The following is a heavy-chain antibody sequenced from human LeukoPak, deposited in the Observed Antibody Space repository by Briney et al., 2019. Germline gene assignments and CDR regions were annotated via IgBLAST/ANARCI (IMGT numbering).Heavy chain of an antibody. CDR3: ARDPYSGYYDY. CDR2: ISYDGSNK. CDR1: GFTFSSYA. J-gene: IGHJ4*02. V-gene: IGHV3-30-3*01. D-gene: IGHD1-26*01. Sequence: PGRSLRLSCAASGFTFSSYAMHWVRQAPGKGQEWVAVISYDGSNKYYADSVKGRFTISRDNSKNTLYLQMNSLRAEDTAVYYCARDPYSGYYDYWGQGTLVTVSS.